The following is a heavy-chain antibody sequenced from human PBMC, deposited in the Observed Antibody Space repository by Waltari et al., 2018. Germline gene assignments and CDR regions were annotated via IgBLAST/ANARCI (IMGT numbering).Heavy chain of an antibody. J-gene: IGHJ4*02. CDR2: IIPIFGTA. CDR3: ARPEVGATYNFDY. D-gene: IGHD1-26*01. V-gene: IGHV1-69*05. CDR1: GGTFSSYA. Sequence: GSSVKVSCKASGGTFSSYAISWVRQAPGQGLEWMGGIIPIFGTANYAQKFQGRVTITTDESTSTAYMELSSLRSEDTAVYYCARPEVGATYNFDYWGQGTLVTVSS.